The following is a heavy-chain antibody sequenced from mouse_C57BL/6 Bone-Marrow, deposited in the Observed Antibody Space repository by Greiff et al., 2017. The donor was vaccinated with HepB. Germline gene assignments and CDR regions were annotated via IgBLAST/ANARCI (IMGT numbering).Heavy chain of an antibody. CDR1: GFTFSDFY. V-gene: IGHV7-1*01. Sequence: EVQLVESGGGLVQSGRSLRLSCATSGFTFSDFYMEWVRQAPGKGLEWIAASRNKANDYTTEYSASVKGRFIVSRDTSQSILYLQMNALRAEDTAIYYCARDASYGRFAYWGQGTLVTVSA. D-gene: IGHD1-1*02. CDR2: SRNKANDYTT. CDR3: ARDASYGRFAY. J-gene: IGHJ3*01.